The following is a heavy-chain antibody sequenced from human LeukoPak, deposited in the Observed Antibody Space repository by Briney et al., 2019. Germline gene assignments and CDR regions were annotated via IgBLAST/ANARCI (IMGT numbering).Heavy chain of an antibody. CDR1: RGSISSGGYY. J-gene: IGHJ4*02. D-gene: IGHD5-18*01. CDR2: IYHSGST. V-gene: IGHV4-30-2*01. Sequence: SETLSLTCTVSRGSISSGGYYWSWIRQPPGKGLEWIGYIYHSGSTYYNPSLKSRVTISVDTSKNQFSLKLSSVTAADTAVYYCARRRGYRYGDFDYWGQGSLVTVSS. CDR3: ARRRGYRYGDFDY.